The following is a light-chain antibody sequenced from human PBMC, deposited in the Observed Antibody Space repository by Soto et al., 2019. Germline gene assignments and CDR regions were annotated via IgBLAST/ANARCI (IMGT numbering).Light chain of an antibody. V-gene: IGKV3-15*01. CDR3: QQYNKWPRT. Sequence: ELMLTQSPRTLSLSPGERATLSCRTSQSLSSRNLAWYQQKPGQAPRPLIYDASTRATGIPARFSGSGSGTDFTLTIISLQSQDFAVYYCQQYNKWPRTVGQGTKVDTK. J-gene: IGKJ1*01. CDR1: QSLSSRN. CDR2: DAS.